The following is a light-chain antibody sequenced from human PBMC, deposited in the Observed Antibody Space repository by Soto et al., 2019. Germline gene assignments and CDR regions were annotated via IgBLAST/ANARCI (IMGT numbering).Light chain of an antibody. V-gene: IGKV1-5*01. CDR3: KQYNSYSQT. CDR1: QTISSW. Sequence: DIQMTQSPSTLSGSVGDRVTITCRASQTISSWLAWYQQKPGKAPKLLIYDASSLESGVPSRFSGSGSGTEFTLTIRSLQPDDFATYYCKQYNSYSQTFGQGTKVDIK. J-gene: IGKJ1*01. CDR2: DAS.